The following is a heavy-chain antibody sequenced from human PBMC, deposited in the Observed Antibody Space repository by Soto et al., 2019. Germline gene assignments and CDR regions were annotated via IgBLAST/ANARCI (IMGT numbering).Heavy chain of an antibody. CDR3: MRRGGFCRMYYLDY. CDR1: GYTFSNYW. D-gene: IGHD3-10*01. CDR2: IYPGDSDT. Sequence: GESLKISCQGSGYTFSNYWIGWVRQMPGKGLEWMGIIYPGDSDTRYSPSFQGQVTISADKSINTAYLQWSSLGASDPAMYSCMRRGGFCRMYYLDYWGHGTPVTVSS. J-gene: IGHJ4*01. V-gene: IGHV5-51*01.